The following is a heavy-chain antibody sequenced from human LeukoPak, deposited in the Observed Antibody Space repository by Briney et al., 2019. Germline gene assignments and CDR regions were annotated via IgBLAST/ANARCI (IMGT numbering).Heavy chain of an antibody. CDR2: IYYSGST. J-gene: IGHJ6*03. CDR3: RAYYDFWSGYYTRRGAGVEDYYYYMDV. CDR1: GGSISSSSYY. Sequence: SETLSLTCTVSGGSISSSSYYWGWIRQPPGKGLEWIGSIYYSGSTYYNPSLKSRVTISVDTSKNQFSLKLSSVTAADTAVYYCRAYYDFWSGYYTRRGAGVEDYYYYMDVWGKGTTVTVSS. V-gene: IGHV4-39*07. D-gene: IGHD3-3*01.